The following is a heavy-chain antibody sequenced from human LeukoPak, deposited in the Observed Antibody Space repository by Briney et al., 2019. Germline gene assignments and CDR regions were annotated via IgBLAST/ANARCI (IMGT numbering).Heavy chain of an antibody. CDR3: ARARLVVTLYYFDY. Sequence: GGSLRVSCAASGFTFSGYAMSWVRQAPGNGLEWVSAISGSGGSTYYADSVKGRFTISRDNSKNTLYLQMNSLRAEDTAVYYCARARLVVTLYYFDYWGQGTLVTVSS. CDR1: GFTFSGYA. V-gene: IGHV3-23*01. J-gene: IGHJ4*02. CDR2: ISGSGGST. D-gene: IGHD3-22*01.